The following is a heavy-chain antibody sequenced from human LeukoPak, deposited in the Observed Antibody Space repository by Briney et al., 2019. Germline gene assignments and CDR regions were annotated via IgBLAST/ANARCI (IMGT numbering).Heavy chain of an antibody. CDR1: GFTFDDCA. CDR3: AKDFWELPGTSYDC. CDR2: ISWNSGSI. D-gene: IGHD1-26*01. V-gene: IGHV3-9*01. Sequence: PGGSLRLSCAASGFTFDDCAMHWVRQAPGKGLEWVSGISWNSGSIVYADSVKGRFTISRDNAKNSLYLQMHSLRAEDTALYYCAKDFWELPGTSYDCWGQGTLVTVSS. J-gene: IGHJ4*02.